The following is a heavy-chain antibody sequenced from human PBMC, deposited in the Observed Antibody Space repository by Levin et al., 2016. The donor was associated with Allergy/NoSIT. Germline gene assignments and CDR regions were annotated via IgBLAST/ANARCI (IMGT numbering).Heavy chain of an antibody. D-gene: IGHD7-27*01. J-gene: IGHJ4*02. CDR3: ASSGSQFDY. Sequence: WIRQPPGKGLEWIGYIYYSGSTYYNPSLKSRVTISVDTSKNQFSLKLSSVTAADTAVYYCASSGSQFDYWGQGTLVTVSS. V-gene: IGHV4-31*02. CDR2: IYYSGST.